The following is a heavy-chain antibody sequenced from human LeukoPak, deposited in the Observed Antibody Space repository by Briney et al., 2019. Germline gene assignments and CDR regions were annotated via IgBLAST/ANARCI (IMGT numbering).Heavy chain of an antibody. CDR2: INYSGST. CDR1: SESFSGYF. D-gene: IGHD7-27*01. J-gene: IGHJ4*02. Sequence: SETLSLTCAIYSESFSGYFWSWIRQPPGKGLEWIGEINYSGSTNYNPSLKSRVTISVDTSKNQFSLKLSSVTAADTAVYYCASRKLGNDYWGQGTLVTVSS. CDR3: ASRKLGNDY. V-gene: IGHV4-34*01.